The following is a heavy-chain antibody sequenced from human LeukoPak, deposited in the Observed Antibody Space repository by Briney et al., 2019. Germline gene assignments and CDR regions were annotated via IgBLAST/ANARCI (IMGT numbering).Heavy chain of an antibody. D-gene: IGHD1-26*01. CDR2: ISSSSSYQ. Sequence: GGSLRLSCAVSGFTFSSYSMNWVRQAPGKGLEWVSSISSSSSYQHYADSVKGRFTISRDNAKNSLYLQMNSLRAEDTAVYYCARERLELILLYYFDYWGQGTLVTVSS. CDR3: ARERLELILLYYFDY. J-gene: IGHJ4*02. V-gene: IGHV3-21*01. CDR1: GFTFSSYS.